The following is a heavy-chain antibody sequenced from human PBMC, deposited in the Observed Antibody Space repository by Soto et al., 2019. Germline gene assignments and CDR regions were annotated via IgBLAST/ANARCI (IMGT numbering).Heavy chain of an antibody. CDR1: GFTFSSYA. J-gene: IGHJ6*03. Sequence: PGGSLRLSCAASGFTFSSYAMHWVRQAPGKGLEYVSAISSNGGSTYYANSVKGRFTISRDNSKNTLYLQMGSLRAEDMAVYYCARGPSGYCSCCSCCGANYYYYMDVWGKGTTVTGS. CDR2: ISSNGGST. V-gene: IGHV3-64*01. D-gene: IGHD2-15*01. CDR3: ARGPSGYCSCCSCCGANYYYYMDV.